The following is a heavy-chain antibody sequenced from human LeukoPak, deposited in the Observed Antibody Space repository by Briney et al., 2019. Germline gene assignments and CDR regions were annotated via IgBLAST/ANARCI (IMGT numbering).Heavy chain of an antibody. J-gene: IGHJ4*02. V-gene: IGHV3-23*01. Sequence: GGSLRLSCAASGFTFSSYAMSWVRQAPGGALEWVSTISGSGGSTYYADSVKGRFTISRDNSKNTLYLQMNSLRAEDTAVYYCAKEGLTEYSSAANYFDYWGQGTLVTVSS. D-gene: IGHD6-19*01. CDR1: GFTFSSYA. CDR3: AKEGLTEYSSAANYFDY. CDR2: ISGSGGST.